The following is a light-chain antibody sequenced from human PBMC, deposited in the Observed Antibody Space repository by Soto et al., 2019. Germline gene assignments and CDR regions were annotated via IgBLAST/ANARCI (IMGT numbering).Light chain of an antibody. CDR2: EVS. CDR1: SIDVGDYNY. J-gene: IGLJ1*01. CDR3: SSYTTSSTPSYV. Sequence: QSVLTQPASVSGSPGQSITISCTGTSIDVGDYNYVSWYQHHPGKAPKLIIYEVSNRPSGVSNRFSGSSSDNTASLTISGLLPDDEADYYCSSYTTSSTPSYVFGTGTRSPS. V-gene: IGLV2-14*01.